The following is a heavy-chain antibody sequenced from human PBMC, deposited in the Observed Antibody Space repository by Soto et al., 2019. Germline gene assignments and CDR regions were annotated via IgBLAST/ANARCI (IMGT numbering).Heavy chain of an antibody. Sequence: PGGSLRLSCAASGFTFSRHFMHWVRQAPGKGLVWVSRIFSDGSSTGYADSVKGRFTISRDNAKNTLYLQMNSLRVEDTAVYYCARGRNNWNADAFDIWGQGAMVTVSS. D-gene: IGHD1-1*01. V-gene: IGHV3-74*01. J-gene: IGHJ3*02. CDR2: IFSDGSST. CDR1: GFTFSRHF. CDR3: ARGRNNWNADAFDI.